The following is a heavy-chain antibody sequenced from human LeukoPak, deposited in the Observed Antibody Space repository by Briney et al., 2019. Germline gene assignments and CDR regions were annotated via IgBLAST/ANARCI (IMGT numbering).Heavy chain of an antibody. J-gene: IGHJ4*02. CDR1: GFTFSSYW. CDR2: INNDGSGT. V-gene: IGHV3-74*01. CDR3: ARAGVGATARYFDY. Sequence: GGSLRLSCAASGFTFSSYWMHWVRQAPGKGPVWVSRINNDGSGTTYADSVKGRFTISRDDAKNTLYLQMNSLRAEDTAVYYCARAGVGATARYFDYWGQGTLVTVSS. D-gene: IGHD1-26*01.